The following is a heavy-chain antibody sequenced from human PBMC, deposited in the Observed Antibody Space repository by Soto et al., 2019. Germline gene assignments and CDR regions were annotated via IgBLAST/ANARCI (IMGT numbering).Heavy chain of an antibody. J-gene: IGHJ5*02. CDR2: ISAYNGNT. CDR3: ARDQSPSYYSQVSCWFDP. V-gene: IGHV1-18*01. D-gene: IGHD3-10*01. Sequence: GASVKVSCKASGYTFTSYGISWVRQAPGQGLEWMGWISAYNGNTNYAQKLQGRVTMTTDTSTSTAYMELRSLRSDDTAVYYCARDQSPSYYSQVSCWFDPWGQGTLVTVSS. CDR1: GYTFTSYG.